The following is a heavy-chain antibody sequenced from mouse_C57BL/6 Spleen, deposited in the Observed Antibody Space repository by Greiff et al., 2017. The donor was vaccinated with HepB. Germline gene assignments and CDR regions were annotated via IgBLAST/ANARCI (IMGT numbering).Heavy chain of an antibody. J-gene: IGHJ2*01. Sequence: VHVKQSGPELVKPGASVKISCKASGYSFTGYYMHWVKQSSEKSLEWIGEINPSTGGTSYNQKFKGKATLTVDKSSSTAYMQLKSLTSEDSAVYYCARNGNYFDYWGQGTTLTVSS. CDR1: GYSFTGYY. V-gene: IGHV1-43*01. CDR2: INPSTGGT. CDR3: ARNGNYFDY. D-gene: IGHD1-1*01.